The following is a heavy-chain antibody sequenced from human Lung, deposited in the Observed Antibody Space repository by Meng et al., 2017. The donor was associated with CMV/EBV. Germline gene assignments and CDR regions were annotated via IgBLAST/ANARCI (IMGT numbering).Heavy chain of an antibody. J-gene: IGHJ4*02. Sequence: ASXXVSXKASGYTFTSYGISWVRQAPGQGLEWMGWIRAYNGNTNYAQKLQGRVTMTTDTSTSTAYMELRSLRSDDTAVYYCARNRYCSSTSCYFDYWGQGTLVTVSS. CDR3: ARNRYCSSTSCYFDY. V-gene: IGHV1-18*01. CDR1: GYTFTSYG. CDR2: IRAYNGNT. D-gene: IGHD2-2*01.